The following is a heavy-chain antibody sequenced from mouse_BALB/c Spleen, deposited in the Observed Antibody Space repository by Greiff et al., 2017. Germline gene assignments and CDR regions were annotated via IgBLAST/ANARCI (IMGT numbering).Heavy chain of an antibody. Sequence: EVMLVESGGGLVKPGGSLKLSCPASGFPFSSYAMSWVRQTPEKRLEWVASISSGGSTYYPDSVKGRFTISRDNARNILYLQMSSLRSEDTAMYYCARGRYDGYYEFAYWGQGTLVTVSA. CDR3: ARGRYDGYYEFAY. CDR2: ISSGGST. J-gene: IGHJ3*01. CDR1: GFPFSSYA. D-gene: IGHD2-3*01. V-gene: IGHV5-6-5*01.